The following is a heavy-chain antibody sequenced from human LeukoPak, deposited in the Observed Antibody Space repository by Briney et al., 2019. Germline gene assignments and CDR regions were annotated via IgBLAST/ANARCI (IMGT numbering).Heavy chain of an antibody. CDR3: ARLGLTKRAYYDSSGYYYAIDY. V-gene: IGHV4-34*01. CDR1: GGSFSGYY. Sequence: PSETLSLTCAVYGGSFSGYYWSWIRQPPGKGLEWIGEINHSGSTNYNPSLKSRVTISVDTSKNQFSLKLSSVTAADTAVYYCARLGLTKRAYYDSSGYYYAIDYWGQGTLVTVSS. D-gene: IGHD3-22*01. CDR2: INHSGST. J-gene: IGHJ4*02.